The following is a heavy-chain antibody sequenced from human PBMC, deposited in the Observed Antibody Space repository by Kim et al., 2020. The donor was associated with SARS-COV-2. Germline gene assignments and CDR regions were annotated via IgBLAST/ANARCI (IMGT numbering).Heavy chain of an antibody. J-gene: IGHJ4*02. Sequence: SETLSLTCTVSGGSISSSSYYWGWIRQPPGKGLEWIGSIYYSGSTYYNPSLKSRVTISVDTSKNQFSLKLSSVTAADTAVYYCASSSSTYYYDSSGYYPVYWGQGTLVTVSS. CDR2: IYYSGST. V-gene: IGHV4-39*01. CDR3: ASSSSTYYYDSSGYYPVY. D-gene: IGHD3-22*01. CDR1: GGSISSSSYY.